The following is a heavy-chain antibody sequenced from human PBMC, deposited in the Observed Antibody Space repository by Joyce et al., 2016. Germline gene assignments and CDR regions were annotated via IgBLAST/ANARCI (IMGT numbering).Heavy chain of an antibody. Sequence: EVQLVESGGGLVKPGGSLRLSCAASGIPFNNAWMGWVRQAPGKGLEWVGRIKTKTDGGTTDYAAPVKGRFTISRDDSKTTLFLQMSSLKTEDTAVYYCTTDGYTSDWYAFWGQGTLVTVSS. CDR2: IKTKTDGGTT. CDR3: TTDGYTSDWYAF. D-gene: IGHD6-19*01. V-gene: IGHV3-15*01. CDR1: GIPFNNAW. J-gene: IGHJ4*02.